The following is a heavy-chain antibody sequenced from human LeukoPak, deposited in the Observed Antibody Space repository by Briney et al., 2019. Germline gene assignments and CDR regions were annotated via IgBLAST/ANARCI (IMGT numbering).Heavy chain of an antibody. CDR3: ARDSVYVYDFWSGYPTNWFDP. Sequence: SQTLSLTCTVSGGSISSGSYYWSWIWQPAGKGLEWIGRIYTSGSTNYNPSLKSRVTIPVDTSKNQFSLKLSSVTAADTAVYYCARDSVYVYDFWSGYPTNWFDPWGQGTLVTVSS. CDR2: IYTSGST. V-gene: IGHV4-61*02. D-gene: IGHD3-3*01. CDR1: GGSISSGSYY. J-gene: IGHJ5*02.